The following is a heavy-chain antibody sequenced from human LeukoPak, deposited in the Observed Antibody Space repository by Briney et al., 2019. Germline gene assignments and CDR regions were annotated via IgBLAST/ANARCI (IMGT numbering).Heavy chain of an antibody. D-gene: IGHD4-17*01. V-gene: IGHV3-11*01. CDR2: ISSSGSTI. CDR3: ARVPVNLYYYYGMDV. J-gene: IGHJ6*02. CDR1: GFTFSDYY. Sequence: GGSLRLSCAASGFTFSDYYMSWIRQAPGKGLEWVSYISSSGSTIYYADSVKGRFTISRDNAKNSLYLQMNSLRAEDTAVYYCARVPVNLYYYYGMDVWGQGTTVTVSS.